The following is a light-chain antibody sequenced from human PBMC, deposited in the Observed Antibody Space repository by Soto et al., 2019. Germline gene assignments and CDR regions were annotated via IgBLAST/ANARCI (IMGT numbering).Light chain of an antibody. CDR3: QQFGSSPGFT. Sequence: EIVLTQSPGTLSLSPGERATLSCRASQSINSRYLAWYQQKPGQAPRLLIYGASSRATGIPDRFSGSGSGTDFTFTISRLGPEDFAVYYFQQFGSSPGFTFGPGTKVDIK. J-gene: IGKJ3*01. CDR1: QSINSRY. CDR2: GAS. V-gene: IGKV3-20*01.